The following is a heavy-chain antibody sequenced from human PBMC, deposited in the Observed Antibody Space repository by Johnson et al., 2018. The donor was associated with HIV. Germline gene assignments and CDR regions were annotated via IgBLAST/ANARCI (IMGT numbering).Heavy chain of an antibody. D-gene: IGHD1-26*01. Sequence: VQLVESGGDVVRPGGSLRISCVASGFKLYEYDVSWVRQVPGKGLEWVSGITWSGGGTTYADSVKGRFTVSSDNAKNSLYLQMNSLRAEDTALYYCASRGWELHAFDIWGQGTMVTVSS. J-gene: IGHJ3*02. CDR3: ASRGWELHAFDI. CDR2: ITWSGGGT. CDR1: GFKLYEYD. V-gene: IGHV3-20*04.